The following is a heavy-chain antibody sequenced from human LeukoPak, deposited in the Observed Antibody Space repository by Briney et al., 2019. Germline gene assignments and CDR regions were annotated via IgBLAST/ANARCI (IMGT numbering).Heavy chain of an antibody. V-gene: IGHV3-23*01. CDR1: GSPFSTYY. CDR2: MYGHGETT. CDR3: AKDQRPDSGYDIDY. J-gene: IGHJ4*02. Sequence: GGSLSFSCVASGSPFSTYYMSWVRQPPGKGLERVSIMYGHGETTYYADSVKGRFTISRDNSKSTLYLQIHSLRAEDTAVYYCAKDQRPDSGYDIDYWGQGTLVTVSS. D-gene: IGHD5-12*01.